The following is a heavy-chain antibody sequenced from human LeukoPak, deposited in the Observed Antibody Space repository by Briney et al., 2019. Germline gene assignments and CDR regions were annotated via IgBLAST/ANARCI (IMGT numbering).Heavy chain of an antibody. Sequence: GGTLRLSCAASGFTFSNYGMNWVRQAPGKGLEWVSGISGNGDSTYYADSVKGRFTISRDSSKNTLYLQMNSLRAEDRALYYCAREYMDVWGKGTMVTISS. CDR1: GFTFSNYG. CDR2: ISGNGDST. V-gene: IGHV3-23*01. J-gene: IGHJ6*03. CDR3: AREYMDV.